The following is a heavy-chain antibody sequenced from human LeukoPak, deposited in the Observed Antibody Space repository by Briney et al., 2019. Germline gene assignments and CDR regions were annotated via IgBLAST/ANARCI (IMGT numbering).Heavy chain of an antibody. CDR2: IYYSGST. CDR3: ARGRYTFDY. CDR1: GGSISGYY. D-gene: IGHD1-1*01. J-gene: IGHJ4*02. V-gene: IGHV4-59*01. Sequence: SETLSLTCTVSGGSISGYYWTWIRQPPGKGLEYIGYIYYSGSTNHNPSLKSRVTISVDTSKNQFSLKLSSVTVADTAVYYCARGRYTFDYWGQGTLVTVSS.